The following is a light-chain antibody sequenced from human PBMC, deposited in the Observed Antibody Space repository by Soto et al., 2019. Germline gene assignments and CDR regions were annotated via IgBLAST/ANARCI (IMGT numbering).Light chain of an antibody. J-gene: IGKJ4*01. CDR2: WAS. V-gene: IGKV4-1*01. Sequence: DIVMTQSPDSLAVSLVDMATIYCKSSQTLLFSSHNKTFLAWYQQKPGQPPKLLVHWASSRETGVPDRFSGSGSETDFTLTISSLQAADVAVYYCQQYFSTPLSFGGGTKVDIK. CDR1: QTLLFSSHNKTF. CDR3: QQYFSTPLS.